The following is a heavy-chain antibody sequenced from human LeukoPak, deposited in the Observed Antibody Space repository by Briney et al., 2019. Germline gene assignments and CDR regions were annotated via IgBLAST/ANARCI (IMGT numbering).Heavy chain of an antibody. V-gene: IGHV3-23*01. J-gene: IGHJ5*02. CDR1: GFSLSSYA. D-gene: IGHD4-17*01. CDR3: ARGTVTTVDP. CDR2: IGAGGSDK. Sequence: GESLKISCVGSGFSLSSYATSWVRQAPGAGLQWVAGIGAGGSDKYYANAVKGRFTISKDTSKNILYLQMNSLRAEDTAVYYCARGTVTTVDPWGQGTLVTVSS.